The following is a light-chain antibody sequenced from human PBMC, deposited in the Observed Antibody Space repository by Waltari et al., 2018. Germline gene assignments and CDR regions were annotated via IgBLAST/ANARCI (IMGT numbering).Light chain of an antibody. Sequence: QSALTQPASVSGSPGQSISISCTGTSSEVGGYDFVSWYQQYPGKAPKLMIFDVSNRPSGVSDRFSGSKSGNTASLTISGLQAEDEAYYYCSSYSTSSTLVVFGGGTKVTVL. J-gene: IGLJ2*01. CDR3: SSYSTSSTLVV. CDR1: SSEVGGYDF. V-gene: IGLV2-14*03. CDR2: DVS.